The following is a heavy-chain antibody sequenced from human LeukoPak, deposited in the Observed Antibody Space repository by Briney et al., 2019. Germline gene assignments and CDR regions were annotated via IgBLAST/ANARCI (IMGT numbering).Heavy chain of an antibody. V-gene: IGHV3-9*01. CDR1: GFTFSSYW. Sequence: PGGSLRLSCAASGFTFSSYWMSWVRQAPGKGLEWVSGISWNSGSIGYADSVKGRFAISRDNAKNSLYLQMNSLRAEDTALYYCAKNLVAGTGGDAFDIWGQGTMVTVSS. CDR2: ISWNSGSI. CDR3: AKNLVAGTGGDAFDI. D-gene: IGHD6-19*01. J-gene: IGHJ3*02.